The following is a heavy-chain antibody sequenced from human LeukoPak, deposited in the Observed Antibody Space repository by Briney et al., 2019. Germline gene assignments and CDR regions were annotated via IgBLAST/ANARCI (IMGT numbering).Heavy chain of an antibody. V-gene: IGHV3-21*01. J-gene: IGHJ6*02. D-gene: IGHD6-19*01. CDR1: GFIFNSYI. CDR2: ISSSSTYK. Sequence: GGSLRLSCAASGFIFNSYIMNWVRQAPGKGLEWVPSISSSSTYKHYADSVKGRFTISRDNAKNSLYLQMNSLRAEDTAVYYCAKATAVAGNLYGLDVWGQGTTVTVSS. CDR3: AKATAVAGNLYGLDV.